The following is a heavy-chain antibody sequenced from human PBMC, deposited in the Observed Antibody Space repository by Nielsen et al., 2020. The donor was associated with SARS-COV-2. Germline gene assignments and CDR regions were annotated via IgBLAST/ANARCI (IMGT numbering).Heavy chain of an antibody. CDR1: GFTFDDYA. V-gene: IGHV3-9*01. CDR2: ISWNSGSI. CDR3: CSYGYDYFDY. D-gene: IGHD5-18*01. Sequence: GGSLRLSCAASGFTFDDYAMHWVRQAPGKGLEWVSGISWNSGSIGYADSVKGRFTISRDNAKNSLYLQMNSLRAEDTALYYCCSYGYDYFDYWGQGTLVTVSS. J-gene: IGHJ4*02.